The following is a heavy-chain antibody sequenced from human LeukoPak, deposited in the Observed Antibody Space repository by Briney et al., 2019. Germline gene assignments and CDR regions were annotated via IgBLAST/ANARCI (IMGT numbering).Heavy chain of an antibody. Sequence: GGSLRLSCEVSGLTVSSNYMTWVRQAPGKGLEWVSVIYSGSSTYYADSVKGRFTISRDNSKNTLFLQMNSLRAEDTAVYSCARGADGVSSNSRGWFDPWGQGTLVTVSS. V-gene: IGHV3-66*01. CDR1: GLTVSSNY. J-gene: IGHJ5*02. D-gene: IGHD2-15*01. CDR3: ARGADGVSSNSRGWFDP. CDR2: IYSGSST.